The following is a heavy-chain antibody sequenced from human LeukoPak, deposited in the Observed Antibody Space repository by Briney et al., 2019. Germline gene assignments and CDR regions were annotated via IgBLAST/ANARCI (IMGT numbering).Heavy chain of an antibody. Sequence: GGSLRLSCAASGCTFSSYWMNWVRQAPGKGLEWVANIKKDGSDKNYLGSVKGRFTISRDNAKNSLYVQMNSLRAEDTAVYYCARRYMDVWGKGATVTVSS. CDR1: GCTFSSYW. V-gene: IGHV3-7*01. J-gene: IGHJ6*03. CDR2: IKKDGSDK. CDR3: ARRYMDV.